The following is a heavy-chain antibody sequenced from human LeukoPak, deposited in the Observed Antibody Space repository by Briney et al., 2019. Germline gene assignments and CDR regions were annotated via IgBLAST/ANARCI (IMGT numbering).Heavy chain of an antibody. D-gene: IGHD1-26*01. J-gene: IGHJ4*02. CDR2: INHSGST. CDR3: ARAVRSGSYLRRSDKRPITYYFDY. V-gene: IGHV4-34*01. Sequence: PSETLSLTCAVYGGSFSGYYWSWLRQPPGKGVEGIGEINHSGSTNYNPSLKSGGTISVDTSKNQFSLTGRCVTAADRAVYYCARAVRSGSYLRRSDKRPITYYFDYWGQGTLVTVSS. CDR1: GGSFSGYY.